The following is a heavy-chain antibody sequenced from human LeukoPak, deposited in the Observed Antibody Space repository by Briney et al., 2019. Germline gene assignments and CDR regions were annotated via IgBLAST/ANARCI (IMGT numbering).Heavy chain of an antibody. CDR3: ARGYSGYQDAFHI. V-gene: IGHV1-69*13. J-gene: IGHJ3*02. D-gene: IGHD5-12*01. CDR2: IIPMFGTT. CDR1: GGTFSSYA. Sequence: SVKVSCKTSGGTFSSYAFSWVRQAPGQGLEWMGGIIPMFGTTDQAQRFQGRVTISADESTSTAYMELSSLRSEDTAVYYCARGYSGYQDAFHIWGQGTMVTVYS.